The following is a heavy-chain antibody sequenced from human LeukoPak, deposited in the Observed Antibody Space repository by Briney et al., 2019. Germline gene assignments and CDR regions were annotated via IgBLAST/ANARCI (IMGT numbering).Heavy chain of an antibody. Sequence: PSETLSLTCTVSGGSISSYYWSWIRQPPGKGLEWIGYIYYSGSTNYNPSLKSRVTISVDTSKNQFSLKLSSVTAADTAVYYCASECPYDGSGWDAFDIWGQGTMVTVSS. CDR3: ASECPYDGSGWDAFDI. V-gene: IGHV4-59*01. CDR2: IYYSGST. CDR1: GGSISSYY. D-gene: IGHD3-22*01. J-gene: IGHJ3*02.